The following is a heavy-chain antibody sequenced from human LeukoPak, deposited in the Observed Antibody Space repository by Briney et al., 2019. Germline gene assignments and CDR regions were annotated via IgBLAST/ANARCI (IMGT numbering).Heavy chain of an antibody. D-gene: IGHD2-2*01. CDR1: GYTFTSYG. CDR2: ISAYNGNT. CDR3: ARDQGLPFGHCSSTSCYVGDAFDI. V-gene: IGHV1-18*01. J-gene: IGHJ3*02. Sequence: ASVKVSCKASGYTFTSYGISWVRQAPGQGLEWMGWISAYNGNTNYAQKLQGRVTMTTDTSTSTAYMELRSLRSDDTAVYYCARDQGLPFGHCSSTSCYVGDAFDIWGQGTMVTVSS.